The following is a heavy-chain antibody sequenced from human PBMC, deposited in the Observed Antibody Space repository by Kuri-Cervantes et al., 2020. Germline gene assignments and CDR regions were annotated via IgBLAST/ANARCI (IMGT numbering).Heavy chain of an antibody. J-gene: IGHJ5*02. CDR1: GYSISSGYY. Sequence: SETLSLTCAVSGYSISSGYYWGWIRQPPGKGLEWIGSIYHSGSTYYNPSLKSRVTISVDTSKNQFSLKLSSVTAADTAVYYCARALYYNFWSGYYTVDWFDPWGQGTLVTVSS. V-gene: IGHV4-38-2*01. D-gene: IGHD3-3*01. CDR2: IYHSGST. CDR3: ARALYYNFWSGYYTVDWFDP.